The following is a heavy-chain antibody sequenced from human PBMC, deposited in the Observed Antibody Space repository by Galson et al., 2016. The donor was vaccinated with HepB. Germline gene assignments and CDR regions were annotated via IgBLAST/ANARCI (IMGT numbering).Heavy chain of an antibody. D-gene: IGHD3-16*01. V-gene: IGHV1-46*01. CDR3: ARGGGKTSTMDV. CDR2: ISPTGGST. J-gene: IGHJ6*02. CDR1: GYTLTSYY. Sequence: SVKVSCKASGYTLTSYYMNWVRQAPGQGLEWMGMISPTGGSTTYAQKFQGRVTMTRDTSTSTVYMELSSLRTEDTAVYYCARGGGKTSTMDVWGQGTTVTVSS.